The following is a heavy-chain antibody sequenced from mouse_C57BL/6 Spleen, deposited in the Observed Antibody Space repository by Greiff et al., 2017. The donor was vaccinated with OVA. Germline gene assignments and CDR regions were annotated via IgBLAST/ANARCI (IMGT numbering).Heavy chain of an antibody. J-gene: IGHJ3*01. CDR3: ARLDGYSPFAY. CDR1: GYTFTDYY. Sequence: VQLQQSGPELVKPGASVKISCKASGYTFTDYYMNWVKQSHGKSLEWIGDINPNNGGTSYNQKFKGKATLTVDKSSSTAYMELRSLTSEDSAVYYCARLDGYSPFAYWGQGTLVTVSA. V-gene: IGHV1-26*01. CDR2: INPNNGGT. D-gene: IGHD2-3*01.